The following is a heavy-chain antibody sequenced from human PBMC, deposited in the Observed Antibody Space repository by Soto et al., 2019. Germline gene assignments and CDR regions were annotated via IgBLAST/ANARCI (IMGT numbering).Heavy chain of an antibody. J-gene: IGHJ3*02. D-gene: IGHD2-8*02. CDR1: GFICSSYD. CDR2: IIGGGST. Sequence: GGSLRLSCAASGFICSSYDMSWVRQAPGKGLEWVSTIIGGGSTHYPDSVKGRFTISRDNSKNTEYLEMNSLTAGDTAMYYCAKATATGGGAFDICGQGTMVTVSS. CDR3: AKATATGGGAFDI. V-gene: IGHV3-23*01.